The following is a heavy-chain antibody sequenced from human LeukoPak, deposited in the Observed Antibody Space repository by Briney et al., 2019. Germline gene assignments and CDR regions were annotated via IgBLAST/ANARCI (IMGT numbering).Heavy chain of an antibody. CDR2: MSPNSGNT. V-gene: IGHV1-8*01. CDR1: GYTFTSYD. J-gene: IGHJ6*03. D-gene: IGHD3-3*01. Sequence: ASVKVSCKASGYTFTSYDISWVRQATGQGLEWMGWMSPNSGNTGYAQKFQGRVIMTRNTSISTAYMELSSLRSEDTAVYYCARSLNRITIFGVVVPESYYMDVWGKGTTVTVSS. CDR3: ARSLNRITIFGVVVPESYYMDV.